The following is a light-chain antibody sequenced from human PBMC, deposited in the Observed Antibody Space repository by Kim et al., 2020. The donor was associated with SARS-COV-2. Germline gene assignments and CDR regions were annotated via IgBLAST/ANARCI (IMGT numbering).Light chain of an antibody. Sequence: SVCPGERATRSCRASQSVSSNLAWYQQKPGQAPRLLIYAASTRATGIPARFSGSGSGTEFTLTISSLQSEDFAVYYCQQYNNWWTFGQGTKVDI. CDR3: QQYNNWWT. CDR2: AAS. CDR1: QSVSSN. V-gene: IGKV3D-15*01. J-gene: IGKJ1*01.